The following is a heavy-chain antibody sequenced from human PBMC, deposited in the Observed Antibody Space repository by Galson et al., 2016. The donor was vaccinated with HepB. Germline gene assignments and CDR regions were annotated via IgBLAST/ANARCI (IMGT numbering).Heavy chain of an antibody. D-gene: IGHD2-15*01. J-gene: IGHJ4*02. V-gene: IGHV3-7*01. Sequence: SLRLSCAASGFTFSSYWMSWVRQAPGKGLEWVANIKQDGSEKYYVDSVKGRFTISRDNAKSSLYLQMNSLRAEDTAVFYCARDLFVVVDRSHYFDYWGQGTLVTVSS. CDR3: ARDLFVVVDRSHYFDY. CDR1: GFTFSSYW. CDR2: IKQDGSEK.